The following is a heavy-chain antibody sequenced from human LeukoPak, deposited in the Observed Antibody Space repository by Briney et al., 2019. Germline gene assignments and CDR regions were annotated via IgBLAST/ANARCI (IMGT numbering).Heavy chain of an antibody. Sequence: ASVKVSCKASGYTFTSYDINWVRQATGQGLEWMGWMNPNSGNTGYAQKFQGRVTMTRNTSISTAYMELSSLRSEDTAVYYCARGRTAHTYYDSSGDCDYWGQGTLSPSPQ. CDR3: ARGRTAHTYYDSSGDCDY. CDR2: MNPNSGNT. CDR1: GYTFTSYD. J-gene: IGHJ4*02. D-gene: IGHD3-22*01. V-gene: IGHV1-8*01.